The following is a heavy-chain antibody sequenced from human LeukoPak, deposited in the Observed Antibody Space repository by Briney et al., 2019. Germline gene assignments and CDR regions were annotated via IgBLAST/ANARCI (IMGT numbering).Heavy chain of an antibody. CDR1: GFTFSSYA. Sequence: GGSLRLSCAASGFTFSSYAMSWVRQAPGKGLEWVSAISGSGGSTYYADSVKGRFTISRDNSKNTLYLQMNSLRAEDTAVYYCAKGLGYCSSTSCYGVDAFDIWGQGTMVTVSS. D-gene: IGHD2-2*01. J-gene: IGHJ3*02. V-gene: IGHV3-23*01. CDR3: AKGLGYCSSTSCYGVDAFDI. CDR2: ISGSGGST.